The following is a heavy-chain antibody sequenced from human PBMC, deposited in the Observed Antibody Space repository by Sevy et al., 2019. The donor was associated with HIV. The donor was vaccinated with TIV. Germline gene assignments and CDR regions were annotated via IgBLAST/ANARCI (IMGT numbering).Heavy chain of an antibody. CDR2: ISSSSSTI. V-gene: IGHV3-48*01. D-gene: IGHD3-22*01. CDR3: ARFSVGRVIVVVPNHAFDI. Sequence: GGSLRLSCAASGFTFSSYSMNWVRQAPGKGLEWVSYISSSSSTIYYADSVKGRFTISRDNAKNSLYLQMNSLRAEDTAVYYCARFSVGRVIVVVPNHAFDIWGQGTMVTVSS. J-gene: IGHJ3*02. CDR1: GFTFSSYS.